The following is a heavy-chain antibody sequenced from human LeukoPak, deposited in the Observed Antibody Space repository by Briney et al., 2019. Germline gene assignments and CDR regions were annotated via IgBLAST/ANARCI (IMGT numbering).Heavy chain of an antibody. CDR2: ISGSGGST. D-gene: IGHD1-7*01. CDR1: GFTFSSYA. V-gene: IGHV3-23*01. CDR3: AKSLNNWNYRWFDP. J-gene: IGHJ5*02. Sequence: PGGSLRLSCAASGFTFSSYAMSWVRQAPGKGLEWVSAISGSGGSTYYADSVKGRFTVSRDNSKNTLYLQMNSLRAEDTAVYYCAKSLNNWNYRWFDPWGQGTLVTVSS.